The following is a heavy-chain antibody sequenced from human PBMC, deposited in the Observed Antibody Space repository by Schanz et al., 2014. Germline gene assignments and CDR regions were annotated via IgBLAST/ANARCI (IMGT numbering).Heavy chain of an antibody. J-gene: IGHJ6*02. CDR2: ISGSGGST. Sequence: EVQVVESGGGLVQPGGSLRLSCEASGFTLTSYALTWVRQAPGKGLEWVAGISGSGGSTDYADSVKGRFIIPRDNSKNTLYLQMNSLRAEDTAVYYCAREIYCSSTSCYYYYGMDVWGQGTTVTVSS. CDR3: AREIYCSSTSCYYYYGMDV. V-gene: IGHV3-23*04. CDR1: GFTLTSYA. D-gene: IGHD2-2*01.